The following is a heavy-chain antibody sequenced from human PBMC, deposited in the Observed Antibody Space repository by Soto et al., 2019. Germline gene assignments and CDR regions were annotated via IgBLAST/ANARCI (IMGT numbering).Heavy chain of an antibody. CDR1: GHTFTSYD. CDR3: ARLIVGATTNAFDI. V-gene: IGHV1-69*10. D-gene: IGHD1-26*01. J-gene: IGHJ3*02. Sequence: ASVKVSCKASGHTFTSYDINWVRQATGQGLEWMGWMNPNSGIANYAQKFQGRVTITADKSTSTAYMELSSLRSEDTAVYYCARLIVGATTNAFDIWGQGTMVTVSS. CDR2: MNPNSGIA.